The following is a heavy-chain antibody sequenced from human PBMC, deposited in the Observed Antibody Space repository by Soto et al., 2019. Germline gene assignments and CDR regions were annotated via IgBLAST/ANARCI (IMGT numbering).Heavy chain of an antibody. D-gene: IGHD3-10*01. J-gene: IGHJ4*02. Sequence: EVQLVESGGGLIQPGGSLRLSCAASGFTVGNNYMSWVRQAPGKGLEWVSLIYSTGTTKYAASVKGRLTVSRDNAKNTVYLQMTSLRAEDTAVYDCGKDGRGSGSPYTSFGYWGQGHLVTVS. CDR3: GKDGRGSGSPYTSFGY. CDR1: GFTVGNNY. CDR2: IYSTGTT. V-gene: IGHV3-53*01.